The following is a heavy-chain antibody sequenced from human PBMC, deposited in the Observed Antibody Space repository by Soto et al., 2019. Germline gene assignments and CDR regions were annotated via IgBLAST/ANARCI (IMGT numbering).Heavy chain of an antibody. CDR3: ASLSRLEPRSAFDY. J-gene: IGHJ4*02. CDR2: IYPGDSDT. CDR1: GYIFTNYW. D-gene: IGHD1-1*01. V-gene: IGHV5-51*01. Sequence: GESLKISCKGSGYIFTNYWIGWVRQMPGKGLEWMGIIYPGDSDTKYSPSFQGQVTISADKSINTAYLQWSSLKASDTAMYDCASLSRLEPRSAFDYWGQGTLVTVSS.